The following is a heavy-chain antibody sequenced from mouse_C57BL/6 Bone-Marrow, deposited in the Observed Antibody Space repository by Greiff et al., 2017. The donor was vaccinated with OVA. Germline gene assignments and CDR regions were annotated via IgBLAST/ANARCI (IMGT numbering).Heavy chain of an antibody. J-gene: IGHJ1*03. CDR3: TRCGLYWYFDV. Sequence: VQLQQSGAELVRPGASVTLSCKASGYTFTDYEMHWVKQTPVHGLEWIGAIDPETGGTAYNQKFKGKAILTADKSSSTAYMELRSLTSEDSAVYYCTRCGLYWYFDVWGTGTTVTVSS. V-gene: IGHV1-15*01. CDR1: GYTFTDYE. CDR2: IDPETGGT.